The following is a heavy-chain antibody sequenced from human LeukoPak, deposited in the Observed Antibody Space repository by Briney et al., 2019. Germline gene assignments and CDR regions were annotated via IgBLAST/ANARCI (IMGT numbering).Heavy chain of an antibody. D-gene: IGHD2-15*01. CDR2: ISWSSGSI. V-gene: IGHV3-9*01. CDR1: GFTFDDYA. CDR3: AKDNPNCSGGSCYHYFDY. Sequence: GGSLRLSCAASGFTFDDYAMHWVRQAPGKGLEWVSGISWSSGSIGYADSVKGRFTISRDNAKNSLYLQMNSLRAEDTALYYCAKDNPNCSGGSCYHYFDYWGQGTLVTVSS. J-gene: IGHJ4*02.